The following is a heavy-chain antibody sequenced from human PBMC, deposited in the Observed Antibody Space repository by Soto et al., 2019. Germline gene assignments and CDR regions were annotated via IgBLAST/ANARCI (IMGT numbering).Heavy chain of an antibody. CDR1: GFTFSSYS. Sequence: GGSLILSCAASGFTFSSYSMNWVRQAPGKGLEWVSSISSSSSYIYYADSVKGRFTISRDNAKNSLYLQMNSLRAEDTAVYYCARVPYDSSGYLAYFDYWGQGTLVTVSS. J-gene: IGHJ4*02. CDR3: ARVPYDSSGYLAYFDY. CDR2: ISSSSSYI. V-gene: IGHV3-21*01. D-gene: IGHD3-22*01.